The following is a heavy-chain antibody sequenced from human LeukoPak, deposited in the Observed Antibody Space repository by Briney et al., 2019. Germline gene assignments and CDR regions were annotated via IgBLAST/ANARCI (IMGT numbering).Heavy chain of an antibody. CDR1: GFTVSSNY. Sequence: GGSLRLSCAASGFTVSSNYMSWVRQAPGKGLEWVLVIYSGGSTYYADSVKGRFTISRDNSKNTLYLQMNSLRAEDTAVYYCARERAYSSGWFNWFDPWGQGTLVTVSS. V-gene: IGHV3-53*01. CDR3: ARERAYSSGWFNWFDP. J-gene: IGHJ5*02. D-gene: IGHD6-19*01. CDR2: IYSGGST.